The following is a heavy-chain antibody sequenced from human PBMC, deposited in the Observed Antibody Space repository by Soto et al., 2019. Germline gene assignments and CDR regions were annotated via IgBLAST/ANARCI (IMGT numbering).Heavy chain of an antibody. CDR1: GGSISSGGYY. J-gene: IGHJ4*02. V-gene: IGHV4-31*03. CDR3: ARGRGIVATINRSLLFDY. Sequence: QVQLQESGPGLVKPSQTLSLTCTVSGGSISSGGYYWSWIRQHPGKGLEWIGYIYYSGSTYYNPSLKIRVTISVDTSKNQFSLKRSSVTAADTAVYYCARGRGIVATINRSLLFDYWCQGTLVTVSS. D-gene: IGHD5-12*01. CDR2: IYYSGST.